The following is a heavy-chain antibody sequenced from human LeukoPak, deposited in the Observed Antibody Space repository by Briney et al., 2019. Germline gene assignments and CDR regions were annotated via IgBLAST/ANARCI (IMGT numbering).Heavy chain of an antibody. Sequence: SQTLSLTCTVSGGSISSGGYYWSWIRQHPGKGLEWIGYIYYSGSTYYNPSLKSRVTISVDTSKNQFSLELSSVTAADTAVYYCARAGGRGYCSSTSCYVSGMDVWGQGTTVTVSS. CDR2: IYYSGST. CDR1: GGSISSGGYY. J-gene: IGHJ6*02. V-gene: IGHV4-31*03. CDR3: ARAGGRGYCSSTSCYVSGMDV. D-gene: IGHD2-2*01.